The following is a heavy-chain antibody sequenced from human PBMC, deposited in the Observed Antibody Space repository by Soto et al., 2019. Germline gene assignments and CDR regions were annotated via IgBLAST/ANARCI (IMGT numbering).Heavy chain of an antibody. V-gene: IGHV3-23*01. Sequence: GVLRLSCAASGFTFSNYAMNWVRQAPGKGLEWVSGISVSSDNTFYADSVKGRFTISRDNSKSTLFLQMNSLRAEDTGLYYCAKDSDTKRGPDYWGQGTLVTVSS. CDR1: GFTFSNYA. D-gene: IGHD3-10*01. CDR3: AKDSDTKRGPDY. J-gene: IGHJ4*02. CDR2: ISVSSDNT.